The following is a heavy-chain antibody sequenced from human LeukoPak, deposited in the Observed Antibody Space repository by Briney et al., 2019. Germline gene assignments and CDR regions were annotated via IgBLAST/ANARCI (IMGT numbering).Heavy chain of an antibody. D-gene: IGHD2-21*01. V-gene: IGHV3-48*03. CDR3: ARDGGARPDY. CDR2: ISGSGRTI. Sequence: GGSLRLSCAASGFTFSSYEMNWVRQAPGKGLEWVSYISGSGRTIYYADSVKGRFTISRDNAKNSLYLQMSSLRAEDTAVYYCARDGGARPDYWGQGTLVTVSS. CDR1: GFTFSSYE. J-gene: IGHJ4*02.